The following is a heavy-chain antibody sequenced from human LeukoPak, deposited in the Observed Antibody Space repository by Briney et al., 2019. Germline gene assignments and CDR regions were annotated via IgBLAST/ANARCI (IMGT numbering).Heavy chain of an antibody. CDR2: IYYSGST. CDR1: GGSISSGGYY. CDR3: ARAPPGLETPYYFDY. Sequence: SETLSLTCTVSGGSISSGGYYWSWIRQHPGKGLEWIGYIYYSGSTYYNPSLKSRVTISVDTSKNQFSLKLSSVTAADTAVYYCARAPPGLETPYYFDYWGQGTLVTVSS. V-gene: IGHV4-31*03. D-gene: IGHD2-15*01. J-gene: IGHJ4*02.